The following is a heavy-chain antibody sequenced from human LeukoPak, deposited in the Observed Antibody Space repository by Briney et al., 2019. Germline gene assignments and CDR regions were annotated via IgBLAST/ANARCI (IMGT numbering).Heavy chain of an antibody. V-gene: IGHV4-34*01. CDR2: INHSGST. CDR1: GGSFSGYY. Sequence: SETLSLTCAVYGGSFSGYYWSWIRQPPGKGLEWIGEINHSGSTNYNPSLKSRVTISVDTSKNQFSLKLSSVTAADTAVYYCARGYGRLYAARYFFDYWGQGTLVTVSS. CDR3: ARGYGRLYAARYFFDY. D-gene: IGHD6-6*01. J-gene: IGHJ4*02.